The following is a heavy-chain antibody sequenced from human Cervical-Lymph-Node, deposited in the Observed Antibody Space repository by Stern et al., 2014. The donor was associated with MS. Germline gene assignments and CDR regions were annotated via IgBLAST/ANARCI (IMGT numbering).Heavy chain of an antibody. D-gene: IGHD6-19*01. Sequence: VQLVQSGAEVKKPGASVKVSCKASGNTFTSYQMNWVRQIPGQGLEWMGIINPSGGSTSYAQKFQGRVTMTRDTSTSTVYMELSSLRSEDTAVYYCAREVAGHRLGMMDVWGQGTTVTVSS. V-gene: IGHV1-46*01. CDR3: AREVAGHRLGMMDV. J-gene: IGHJ6*02. CDR2: INPSGGST. CDR1: GNTFTSYQ.